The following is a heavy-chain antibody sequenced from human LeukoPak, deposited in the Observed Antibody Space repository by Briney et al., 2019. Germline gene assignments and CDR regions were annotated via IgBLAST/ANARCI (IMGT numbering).Heavy chain of an antibody. CDR2: INPNSGGT. Sequence: VASVKVSCKASGYTFTGYYMHRVRQAPGQGLEWMGWINPNSGGTNYAQKFQGRVTMTRDTSISTAYMELSRLRSDDTAVYYCATKQWLVPEADYWGQGTLVTVSS. V-gene: IGHV1-2*02. J-gene: IGHJ4*02. CDR1: GYTFTGYY. CDR3: ATKQWLVPEADY. D-gene: IGHD6-19*01.